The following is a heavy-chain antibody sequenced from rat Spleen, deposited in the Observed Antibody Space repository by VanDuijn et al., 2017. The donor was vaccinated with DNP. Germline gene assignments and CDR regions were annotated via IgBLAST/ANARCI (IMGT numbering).Heavy chain of an antibody. V-gene: IGHV5-20*01. CDR2: ISYFGDNT. CDR1: GFTFSDYY. CDR3: ATGVYGGYEDWFAY. D-gene: IGHD1-11*01. J-gene: IGHJ3*01. Sequence: EVRLVESGGDLVQPGRSLKLSCAASGFTFSDYYMAWVRQAPTKGLELVAYISYFGDNTYSGDSVKGRFTISRDNGKNTQYLQMDSLRSEDTATYYCATGVYGGYEDWFAYWGQGTLVTVSS.